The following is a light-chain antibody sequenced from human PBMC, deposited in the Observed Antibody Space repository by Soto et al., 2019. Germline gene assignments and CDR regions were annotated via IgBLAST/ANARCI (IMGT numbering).Light chain of an antibody. J-gene: IGKJ1*01. CDR1: QSVDNY. Sequence: EIVLTQSPGTLSLSPGEGATLSCRASQSVDNYLDWYQQKPGQAPRLLIYRASTRATGFPARFSGSGSGTDFTLTISGLQSEDFAVYYCQQYNDWPRTFGQGTRWIS. CDR2: RAS. V-gene: IGKV3-15*01. CDR3: QQYNDWPRT.